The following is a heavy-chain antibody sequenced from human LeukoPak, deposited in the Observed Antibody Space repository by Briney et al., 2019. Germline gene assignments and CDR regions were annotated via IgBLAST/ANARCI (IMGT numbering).Heavy chain of an antibody. CDR3: ASRRTTLHAFDI. J-gene: IGHJ3*02. CDR2: IIPIFGTA. CDR1: GGTFSSYA. V-gene: IGHV1-69*05. D-gene: IGHD1-1*01. Sequence: ASVKVSCKASGGTFSSYAISWVRQAPGQGLEWMGGIIPIFGTANYAQKFQGRVTITTDESTSTAYMELSSLRSEDTAVYYCASRRTTLHAFDIWGQGTMVTVSS.